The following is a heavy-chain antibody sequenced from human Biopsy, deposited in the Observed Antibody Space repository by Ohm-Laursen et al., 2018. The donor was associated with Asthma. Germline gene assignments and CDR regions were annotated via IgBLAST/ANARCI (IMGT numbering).Heavy chain of an antibody. Sequence: SSVKVSCKSLGGTFNTSVIGWVRQAPGQGLEWMGGINSVFGTTTYPQKFQDRVTITADDSTSTVYMESSSLRSEDTAVYYCARKAGSCISRTCYSLDFWGQGTLVTVSS. D-gene: IGHD2-2*01. J-gene: IGHJ4*02. CDR3: ARKAGSCISRTCYSLDF. CDR2: INSVFGTT. V-gene: IGHV1-69*01. CDR1: GGTFNTSV.